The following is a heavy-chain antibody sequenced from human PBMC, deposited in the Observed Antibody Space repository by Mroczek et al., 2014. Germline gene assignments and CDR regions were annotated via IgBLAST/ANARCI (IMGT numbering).Heavy chain of an antibody. V-gene: IGHV4-34*01. CDR1: GESFTASY. Sequence: QVQLQQWGAGLLKPSETLSLTCVVSGESFTASYWNWVRQPPGKGLEWIGESIHGGATNYNPSLKSRVTISVDTSKNQFSLKINSVTAADTAVYYCARGKGPYYYASGSLDHVGARGTPVTVSS. CDR3: ARGKGPYYYASGSLDHV. CDR2: SIHGGAT. J-gene: IGHJ4*02. D-gene: IGHD3-10*01.